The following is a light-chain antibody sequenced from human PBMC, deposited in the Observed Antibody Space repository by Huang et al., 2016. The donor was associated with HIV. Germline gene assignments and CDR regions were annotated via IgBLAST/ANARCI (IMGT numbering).Light chain of an antibody. CDR1: QSSSNH. V-gene: IGKV1-39*01. Sequence: DIQMTQSPSSLSVSVGDRVTITCRASQSSSNHLNWYQQKPGKVPKLLIYAASTFQTGVPSRFNGSGSGTDFTLTISRLQPEDIATYYCQQSYSTPLTFGGGTKVEIK. CDR3: QQSYSTPLT. CDR2: AAS. J-gene: IGKJ4*01.